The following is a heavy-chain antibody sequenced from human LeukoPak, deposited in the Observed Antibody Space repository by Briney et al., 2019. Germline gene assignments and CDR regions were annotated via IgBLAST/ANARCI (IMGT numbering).Heavy chain of an antibody. D-gene: IGHD3-22*01. CDR3: ASEDYDSSGYLDY. CDR1: GFTFSSYS. Sequence: GGSLRLSCAASGFTFSSYSMNWVRQAPGKGLEWVSCISSSSSYIYYADSVKGRFTISRDNAKNSLYLQMNSLRAEDTAVYYCASEDYDSSGYLDYWGQGTLVTVSS. CDR2: ISSSSSYI. V-gene: IGHV3-21*01. J-gene: IGHJ4*02.